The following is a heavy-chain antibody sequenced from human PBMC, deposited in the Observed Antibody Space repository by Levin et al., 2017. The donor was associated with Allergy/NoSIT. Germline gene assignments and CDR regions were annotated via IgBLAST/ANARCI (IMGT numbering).Heavy chain of an antibody. CDR2: IFWDDDK. CDR1: GFSLSTSGVS. CDR3: AHSAYPMTRGVLTQYFDY. D-gene: IGHD3-10*01. J-gene: IGHJ4*02. V-gene: IGHV2-5*02. Sequence: KASGPTLVKPTQTLTLTCTFSGFSLSTSGVSVAWIRQPPGKALEWLALIFWDDDKRYNTSLKERLTIAQGSSKGQVVLTMTNVDPLDTATYYCAHSAYPMTRGVLTQYFDYWGQGILVTVSS.